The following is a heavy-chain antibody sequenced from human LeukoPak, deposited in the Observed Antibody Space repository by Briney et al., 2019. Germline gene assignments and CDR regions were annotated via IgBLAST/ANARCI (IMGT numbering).Heavy chain of an antibody. CDR3: AGNYYGSGSFEY. V-gene: IGHV4-4*02. D-gene: IGHD3-10*01. Sequence: PSGTLSLTCAVSGGSISSTNYWNWVRQSPGKGLEWIGEIYQSGSTNYNPSLKSRVTISVDKSKNQFSLKLTSLTAADTAVYYCAGNYYGSGSFEYWGQGTQVTVSS. J-gene: IGHJ4*02. CDR1: GGSISSTNY. CDR2: IYQSGST.